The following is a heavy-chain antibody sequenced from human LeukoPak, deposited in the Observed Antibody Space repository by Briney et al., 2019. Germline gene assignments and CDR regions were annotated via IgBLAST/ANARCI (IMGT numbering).Heavy chain of an antibody. CDR2: ISSSSSYI. J-gene: IGHJ4*02. CDR1: GFTFSSYE. CDR3: ARDEEYSSSPEF. D-gene: IGHD6-13*01. Sequence: GGSLRLSCAASGFTFSSYETNWVRQAPGKGLEWVSSISSSSSYIYYADSVKGRFTISRDNAKNSLYLQVNSLRAEDTAVYYCARDEEYSSSPEFWGQGTLVTVSS. V-gene: IGHV3-21*01.